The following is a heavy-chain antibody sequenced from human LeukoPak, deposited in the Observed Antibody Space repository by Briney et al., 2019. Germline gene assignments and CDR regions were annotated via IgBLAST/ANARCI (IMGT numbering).Heavy chain of an antibody. CDR1: GGSISSSSYY. V-gene: IGHV4-39*07. CDR3: ASLGYSSSWGIR. J-gene: IGHJ4*02. Sequence: SETLSLTCTVSGGSISSSSYYWGWIRQPPGKGLEWIGSIYYSGSTYYNPSLKSRVTISVDTSKNQFSLKLSSVTAADTAVYYCASLGYSSSWGIRWGQGTLVTVSS. D-gene: IGHD6-13*01. CDR2: IYYSGST.